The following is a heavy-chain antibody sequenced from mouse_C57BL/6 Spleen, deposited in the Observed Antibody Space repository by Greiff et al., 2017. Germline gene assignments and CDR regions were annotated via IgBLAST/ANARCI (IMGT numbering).Heavy chain of an antibody. Sequence: QVQLQQSGAELVRPGASVTLSCKASGYTFTDYEMHWVKQTPVHGLEWIGAIAPETGGTAYNQKFKGKAILTADKSSSTAYMELRSLTSEDSAVYYCTRRRSLLHAMDYWGQGTSVTVSS. CDR1: GYTFTDYE. D-gene: IGHD1-1*01. CDR3: TRRRSLLHAMDY. CDR2: IAPETGGT. J-gene: IGHJ4*01. V-gene: IGHV1-15*01.